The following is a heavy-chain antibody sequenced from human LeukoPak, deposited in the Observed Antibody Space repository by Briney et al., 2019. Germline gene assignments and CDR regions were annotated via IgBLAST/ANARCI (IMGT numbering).Heavy chain of an antibody. D-gene: IGHD1-26*01. CDR2: ISGSGESL. J-gene: IGHJ4*02. Sequence: QAGGSLRLPCAASGFTFNKYAMSWVRQAPGKGLEWVSTISGSGESLYYADSVKGRFTISRDNSKNTLSLQMTSLSAEDTAVYYCAKDFMGLSRFDYWGQGTLVTVSS. CDR3: AKDFMGLSRFDY. CDR1: GFTFNKYA. V-gene: IGHV3-23*01.